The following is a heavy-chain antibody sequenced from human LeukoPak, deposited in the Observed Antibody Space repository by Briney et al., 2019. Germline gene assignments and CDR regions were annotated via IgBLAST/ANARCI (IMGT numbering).Heavy chain of an antibody. V-gene: IGHV3-53*01. CDR2: IYTVGTT. J-gene: IGHJ4*02. CDR3: AKDHRYRIAAAGTGDY. Sequence: PGGSLRLSCAASDFSVSTNYMSWVRQAPGKGLDWVSVIYTVGTTYYADSVKGRFTISRDDSKNTLYLQMNSLRAEDTAVYYCAKDHRYRIAAAGTGDYWGQGTLVTVSS. D-gene: IGHD6-13*01. CDR1: DFSVSTNY.